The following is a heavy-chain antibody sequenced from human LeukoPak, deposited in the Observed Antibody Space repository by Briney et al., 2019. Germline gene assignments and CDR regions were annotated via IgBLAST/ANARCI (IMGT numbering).Heavy chain of an antibody. J-gene: IGHJ3*02. V-gene: IGHV4-4*02. CDR3: ARQGYDILTGYIDAFDI. Sequence: SGTLSLTCAVSGDSISSSNWWSWVRQPPGKGLEWIGEIYHSGSTNYNPSLKSRVTISVDKSKNQFSLKLSSVTAADTAVYYCARQGYDILTGYIDAFDIWGQGTMVTVSS. CDR1: GDSISSSNW. D-gene: IGHD3-9*01. CDR2: IYHSGST.